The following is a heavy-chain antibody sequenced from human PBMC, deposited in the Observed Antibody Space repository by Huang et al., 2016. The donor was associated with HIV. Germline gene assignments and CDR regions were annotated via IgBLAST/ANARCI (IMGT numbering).Heavy chain of an antibody. Sequence: EVQLVESGGALVKPGGSLRLSCAASGFTFSNVWMTWVRQAPGKGLEWVRRFKSKGDGGTKDYAAHVKGRFTISRDDSKDTLYLQMSSLKTEDTAVYYCSTGGLTFSFWGQGTLVTVSS. CDR1: GFTFSNVW. D-gene: IGHD1-20*01. V-gene: IGHV3-15*02. CDR2: FKSKGDGGTK. CDR3: STGGLTFSF. J-gene: IGHJ4*02.